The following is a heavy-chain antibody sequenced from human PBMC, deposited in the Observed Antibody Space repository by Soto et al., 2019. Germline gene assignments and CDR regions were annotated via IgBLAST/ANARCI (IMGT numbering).Heavy chain of an antibody. Sequence: ASVKVSCKASGFTFTSSAVQWVRQARGQRLEWVGWIVVGSGNTNYAQKFQERVTITRDMSTSTAYMELSSLRSEDTAVYYCAADRGMVRGVILYYYGMDVWGQGTTVTVSS. D-gene: IGHD3-10*01. CDR2: IVVGSGNT. J-gene: IGHJ6*02. CDR3: AADRGMVRGVILYYYGMDV. CDR1: GFTFTSSA. V-gene: IGHV1-58*01.